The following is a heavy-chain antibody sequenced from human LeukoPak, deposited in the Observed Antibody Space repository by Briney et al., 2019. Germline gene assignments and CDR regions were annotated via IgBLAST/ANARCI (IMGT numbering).Heavy chain of an antibody. CDR2: ISSSSSYI. D-gene: IGHD6-6*01. Sequence: GGSLRLSCAASGFTFSSYSMNWVRQAPGKGLEWVSSISSSSSYIYYADSVKGRFTISRDNAKNSLYLQMNSLRAEDTAVYYCATNRIGIAARPLDYWGQGTLVTVSS. CDR3: ATNRIGIAARPLDY. CDR1: GFTFSSYS. V-gene: IGHV3-21*04. J-gene: IGHJ4*02.